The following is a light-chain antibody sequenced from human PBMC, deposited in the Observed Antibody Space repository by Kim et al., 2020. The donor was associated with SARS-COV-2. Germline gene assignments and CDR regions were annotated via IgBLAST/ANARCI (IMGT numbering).Light chain of an antibody. CDR2: LDSDGRH. V-gene: IGLV4-69*01. CDR1: SDHTTYA. CDR3: QTWDTGTVV. J-gene: IGLJ2*01. Sequence: QLVLTQSPSASASLGASVKLTCTLSSDHTTYAIAWHQQQPERGPRYLMKLDSDGRHIKGDRIPYRFSGSSSGPERFLIISSLQSEDEADYYCQTWDTGTVVFGGGTQLTVL.